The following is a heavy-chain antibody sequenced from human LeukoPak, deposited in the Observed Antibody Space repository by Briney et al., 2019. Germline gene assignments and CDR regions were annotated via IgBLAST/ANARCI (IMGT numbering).Heavy chain of an antibody. CDR2: IYYTGSS. D-gene: IGHD3-10*01. J-gene: IGHJ4*02. V-gene: IGHV4-39*01. CDR1: GGSFSSYY. CDR3: ARHGDGSGTYYNRYIDY. Sequence: SETLSLTCAVYGGSFSSYYWAWIRQPPGKGLEWIGSIYYTGSSYYNPSLKSRVTISVDTSKNQFSLQLSSVTAADAAVYYCARHGDGSGTYYNRYIDYWGQGTLVTVSS.